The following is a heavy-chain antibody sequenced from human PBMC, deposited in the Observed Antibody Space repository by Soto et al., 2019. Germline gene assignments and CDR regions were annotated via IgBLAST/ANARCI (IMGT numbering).Heavy chain of an antibody. CDR2: ISYSGST. CDR3: ARGVLH. CDR1: GGSISSGGYY. J-gene: IGHJ4*01. Sequence: QVQLQESGPGLVQPSQTLSLTCTVSGGSISSGGYYWSWIRQHPGTGLEWTGHISYSGSTYYNTPLKSRVTISVDTSRNQFSLIVNSVTAADTAVYYCARGVLHWGQGTLVTVSS. V-gene: IGHV4-31*03.